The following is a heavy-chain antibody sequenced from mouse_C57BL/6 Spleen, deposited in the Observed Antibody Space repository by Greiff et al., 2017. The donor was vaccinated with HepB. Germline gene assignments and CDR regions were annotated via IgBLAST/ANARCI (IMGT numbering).Heavy chain of an antibody. CDR2: IYPGDGDT. CDR3: ARSTYYSNYVGAMDY. Sequence: QVQLQQSGPELVKPGASVKISCKASGYAFSSSWMNWVKQRPGKGLEWIGRIYPGDGDTNYNGKFKGKATLTADKSSSTAYMQLSSLTSEDSAVYFCARSTYYSNYVGAMDYWGQGTSVTVSS. V-gene: IGHV1-82*01. D-gene: IGHD2-5*01. J-gene: IGHJ4*01. CDR1: GYAFSSSW.